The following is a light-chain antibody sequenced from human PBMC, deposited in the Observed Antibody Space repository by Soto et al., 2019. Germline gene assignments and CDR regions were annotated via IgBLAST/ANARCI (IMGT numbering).Light chain of an antibody. CDR2: AAS. CDR3: QQYSNWPPYT. J-gene: IGKJ2*01. V-gene: IGKV3-15*01. CDR1: QSVSSK. Sequence: EIVMTQSPATLSVSPGERPTLSCRTSQSVSSKLAWYQQKPGQAPRLLIYAASTRATGIPARFSGSGSGTEFTLTITSLQSEDFAVYYCQQYSNWPPYTFGQGTKLEIK.